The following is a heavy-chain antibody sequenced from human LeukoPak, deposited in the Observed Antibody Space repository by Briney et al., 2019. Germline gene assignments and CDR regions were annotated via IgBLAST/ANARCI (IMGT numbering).Heavy chain of an antibody. CDR2: INPSDGAT. V-gene: IGHV1-46*01. CDR3: ARGYDILTGYFQFEY. CDR1: GYTFTSYY. J-gene: IGHJ4*02. Sequence: ASVKVSCKASGYTFTSYYLHWVRQAPGQGLEWMGVINPSDGATGYAQKFQGRVTVTGDMSTTTVYMELKSLRSEDTAVYYCARGYDILTGYFQFEYWGQGTLVTVFS. D-gene: IGHD3-9*01.